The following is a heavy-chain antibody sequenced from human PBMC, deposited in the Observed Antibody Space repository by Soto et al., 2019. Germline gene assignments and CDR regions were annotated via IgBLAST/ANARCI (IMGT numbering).Heavy chain of an antibody. V-gene: IGHV1-18*01. CDR3: ARDSPAYYYGMDV. CDR1: GYTFTSYG. J-gene: IGHJ6*02. CDR2: ISAYNGNT. Sequence: QVQLVRSGAEVKKPGASVKVSCKASGYTFTSYGISWVRQAPGQGLEWMGWISAYNGNTNYAQKLQGRVTMTTDTSTSTPYIELRSLRSDDTGVYYCARDSPAYYYGMDVWGQGTTVTVSS.